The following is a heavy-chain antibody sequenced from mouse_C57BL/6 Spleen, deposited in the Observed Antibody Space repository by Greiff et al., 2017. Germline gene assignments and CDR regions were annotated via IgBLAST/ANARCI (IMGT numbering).Heavy chain of an antibody. CDR3: ARASHYYGSSYDY. J-gene: IGHJ2*01. V-gene: IGHV1-53*01. Sequence: QVQLQQPGTELVKPGASVKLSCKASGYTFTSYWMHWVKQRPGQGLEWIGNINPSNGGTNYNEKFKSKATLTVDKSSSTAYMQLSSLTSEDAAVYNCARASHYYGSSYDYWRQGTTLTVSS. CDR2: INPSNGGT. D-gene: IGHD1-1*01. CDR1: GYTFTSYW.